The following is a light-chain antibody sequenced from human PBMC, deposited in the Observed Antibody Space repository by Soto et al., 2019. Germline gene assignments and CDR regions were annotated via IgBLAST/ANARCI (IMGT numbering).Light chain of an antibody. CDR2: WAS. CDR3: QQYYSSPPWT. V-gene: IGKV4-1*01. CDR1: QSIFYSSNNKNY. J-gene: IGKJ1*01. Sequence: DIVLTKSQDSLAVSLGERATINWKSSQSIFYSSNNKNYLAWFQQKPGQPPQLLIYWASTRESGVPDRFSGSGSETDFTLTISSLQAEDVAIYYCQQYYSSPPWTFGQGTMVDIK.